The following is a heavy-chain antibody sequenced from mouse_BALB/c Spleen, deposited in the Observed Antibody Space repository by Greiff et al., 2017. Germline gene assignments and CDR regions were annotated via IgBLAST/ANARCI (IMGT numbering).Heavy chain of an antibody. CDR2: ISSGGST. V-gene: IGHV5-6-5*01. CDR3: ARGRGDYDRFAY. J-gene: IGHJ3*01. CDR1: GFTFSSYA. D-gene: IGHD2-4*01. Sequence: EVQLQESGGGLVKPGGSLKLSCAASGFTFSSYAMSWVRQTPEKRLEWVASISSGGSTYYPDSVKGRFTISSDNARNILYLQMSSLRSEDTAMYYCARGRGDYDRFAYWGQGTLVTVSA.